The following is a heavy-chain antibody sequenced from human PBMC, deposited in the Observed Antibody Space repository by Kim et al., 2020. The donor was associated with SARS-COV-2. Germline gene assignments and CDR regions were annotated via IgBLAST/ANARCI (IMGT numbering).Heavy chain of an antibody. CDR3: ARVHSERRDFWTGFYSNWFDP. J-gene: IGHJ5*02. V-gene: IGHV4-39*01. Sequence: SETLSLTCTVSGGSISSSTYYWGWIRQPPGKGLEWIGRIFYTGSTYYTSSLKSRGTISLGTSKNQLSLKQTSVTAGDTAVYYCARVHSERRDFWTGFYSNWFDPWGQGTLVTVSS. D-gene: IGHD3-3*01. CDR2: IFYTGST. CDR1: GGSISSSTYY.